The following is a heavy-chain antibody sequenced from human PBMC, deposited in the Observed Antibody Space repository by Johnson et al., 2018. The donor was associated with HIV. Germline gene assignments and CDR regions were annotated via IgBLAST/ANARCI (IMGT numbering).Heavy chain of an antibody. Sequence: VQLVESGGGLVQPGRSLRLSCAASGFTFDNYAMHWVRQVSGKGLEWVSGIRWNSDNVGYAASVKGRFPISRDNAKNSLYLQVNSLRPEDTALYYCAKDLTWEMQDAFDIWGQGTMVTVSS. J-gene: IGHJ3*02. CDR3: AKDLTWEMQDAFDI. V-gene: IGHV3-9*01. CDR1: GFTFDNYA. CDR2: IRWNSDNV. D-gene: IGHD1-26*01.